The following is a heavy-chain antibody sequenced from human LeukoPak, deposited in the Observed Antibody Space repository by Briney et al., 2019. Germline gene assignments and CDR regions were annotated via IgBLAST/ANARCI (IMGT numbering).Heavy chain of an antibody. Sequence: AXVKVSCKVSGYTLTELSMHWVRQAPGKGLEGMGGFYPEDGETIYAQKFQGRVTMTEDTSTDTAYMELSSLRSEDTAVYYCATDLGGYWGQGTLVTVSS. CDR1: GYTLTELS. V-gene: IGHV1-24*01. CDR3: ATDLGGY. D-gene: IGHD4-23*01. J-gene: IGHJ4*02. CDR2: FYPEDGET.